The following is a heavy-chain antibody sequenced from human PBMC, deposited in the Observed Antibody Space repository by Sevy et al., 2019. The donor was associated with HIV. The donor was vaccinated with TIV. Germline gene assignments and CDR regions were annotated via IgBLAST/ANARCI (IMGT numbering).Heavy chain of an antibody. V-gene: IGHV1-2*02. CDR1: GYTFTGQY. D-gene: IGHD5-18*01. CDR2: INPNSGGT. CDR3: ARDLRLYAYSDGSFDY. J-gene: IGHJ4*02. Sequence: ASVKVSCKASGYTFTGQYIHWVRQAPGQGLEWMGWINPNSGGTNYRQDFQGRDTLTRDTSITTAYMELSGLKSDDTAIYYCARDLRLYAYSDGSFDYWGQGTLVSVSS.